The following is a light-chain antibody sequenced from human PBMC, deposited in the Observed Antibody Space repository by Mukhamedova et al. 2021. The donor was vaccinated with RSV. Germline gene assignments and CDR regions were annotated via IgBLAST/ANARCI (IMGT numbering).Light chain of an antibody. CDR3: QQYYSTLPT. J-gene: IGKJ2*01. Sequence: QSVLYSSNNKNYLAWYQQKPGQPPKLLIYWASTRESGVPDRFSGSGSGTDFTLTISSLQAEDVAVYYCQQYYSTLPTFGQGTKLE. CDR1: QSVLYSSNNKNY. V-gene: IGKV4-1*01. CDR2: WAS.